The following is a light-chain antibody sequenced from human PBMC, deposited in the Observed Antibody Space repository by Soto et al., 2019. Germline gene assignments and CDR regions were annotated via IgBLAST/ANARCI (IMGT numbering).Light chain of an antibody. V-gene: IGLV1-47*01. CDR3: AAWDDSLKGLV. J-gene: IGLJ3*02. CDR1: SSNIGSNY. Sequence: QSVLTQPPSASGTPGQRVTISCSGSSSNIGSNYVYWYQQLPGAAPKLLIYKNNLRPSGVPDRFSGSKSGASASLAISGLQSEDESDYYCAAWDDSLKGLVFGGGTKLTVL. CDR2: KNN.